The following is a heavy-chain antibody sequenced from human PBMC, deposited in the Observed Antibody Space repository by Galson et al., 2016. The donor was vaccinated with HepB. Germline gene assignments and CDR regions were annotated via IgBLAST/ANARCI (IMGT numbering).Heavy chain of an antibody. CDR2: ITGNSGYK. Sequence: SLRLSCAASGFTFSHYTMNWVRQAPGKGLEWVSSITGNSGYKFYPDSVKGRFTVSRDNAENLVYLHMFSLRAEDTAVYYCATTRLLDNWGQGILVTVSS. V-gene: IGHV3-21*06. CDR3: ATTRLLDN. CDR1: GFTFSHYT. J-gene: IGHJ4*02.